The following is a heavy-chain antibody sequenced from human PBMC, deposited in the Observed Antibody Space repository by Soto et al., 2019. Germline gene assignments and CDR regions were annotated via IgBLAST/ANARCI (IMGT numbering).Heavy chain of an antibody. D-gene: IGHD2-2*01. V-gene: IGHV4-59*01. J-gene: IGHJ5*02. CDR3: AREPQFCSSTSCYGFDP. Sequence: VQLQESGPGLVKPSETLSLTCTVSGGSISSYYWSWIRQPPGKGLEWIGYIYYSGSTNYNPSLKSRVTISVDTSKNQFSLKLSSVTAADTAVYYCAREPQFCSSTSCYGFDPWGQGTLVTVSS. CDR2: IYYSGST. CDR1: GGSISSYY.